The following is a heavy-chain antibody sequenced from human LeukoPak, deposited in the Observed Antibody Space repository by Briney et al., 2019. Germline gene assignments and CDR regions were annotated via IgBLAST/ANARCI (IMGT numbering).Heavy chain of an antibody. Sequence: GESLRLSCAASGFTFSSYAMSWVRQAPGKGLEWVSAISGSGGSTYYADSVKGRFTISRDNPKNTLYLQMNSLRAEDTAVYYCAKDAPVNIVVVPAANSWGQGTLVTVSS. D-gene: IGHD2-2*01. J-gene: IGHJ4*02. CDR1: GFTFSSYA. CDR3: AKDAPVNIVVVPAANS. V-gene: IGHV3-23*01. CDR2: ISGSGGST.